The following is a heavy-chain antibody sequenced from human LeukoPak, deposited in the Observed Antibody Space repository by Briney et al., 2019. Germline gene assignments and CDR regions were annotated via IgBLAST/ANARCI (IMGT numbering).Heavy chain of an antibody. J-gene: IGHJ3*02. Sequence: SGGSLRLSCAASGFTFSKYLMTWVRQAPGKGLEWVANIKQDESEKYYADSVKGRFSVSRDNGKSSLYLQMNSLRAEDTAVYYCARDREEMVRAPYAFGIWGQGTMVTVSS. CDR3: ARDREEMVRAPYAFGI. V-gene: IGHV3-7*01. CDR1: GFTFSKYL. CDR2: IKQDESEK. D-gene: IGHD3-10*01.